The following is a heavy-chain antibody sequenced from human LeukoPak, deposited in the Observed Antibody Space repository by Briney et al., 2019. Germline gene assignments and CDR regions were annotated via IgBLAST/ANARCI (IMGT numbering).Heavy chain of an antibody. CDR3: AGGGDTMIVVVITSTFDY. J-gene: IGHJ4*02. D-gene: IGHD3-22*01. CDR1: GFTFSSYA. V-gene: IGHV3-23*01. Sequence: GGSLRLSCAASGFTFSSYAMSWVRQAPGKGLEWVSAISGSGGSTYYADSVKGRFTISRDNSKNTLYLQMNSLRAGDTAVYYCAGGGDTMIVVVITSTFDYWGQGTLVTVSS. CDR2: ISGSGGST.